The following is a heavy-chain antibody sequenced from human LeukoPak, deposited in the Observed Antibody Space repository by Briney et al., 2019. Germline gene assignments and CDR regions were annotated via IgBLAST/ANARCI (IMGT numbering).Heavy chain of an antibody. V-gene: IGHV1-8*01. CDR1: GYTFTSYD. Sequence: GASVKVSCKASGYTFTSYDINWVRQAPGQGLEWMGWMNPKNANTGYAQKFQGRVTMTRNTSISTAYMEVTSLRSEDTAVYYCARGPPDSSSSDYWGQGTLVTVSS. J-gene: IGHJ4*02. CDR2: MNPKNANT. D-gene: IGHD6-13*01. CDR3: ARGPPDSSSSDY.